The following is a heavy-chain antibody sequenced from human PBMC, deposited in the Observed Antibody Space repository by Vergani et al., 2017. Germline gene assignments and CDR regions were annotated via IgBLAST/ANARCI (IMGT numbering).Heavy chain of an antibody. J-gene: IGHJ6*02. CDR3: ARERAIVATDGMDV. D-gene: IGHD5-12*01. CDR2: INSDGSST. Sequence: EVQLVESGGGLVQPGGSLRLSCAASGFTFSSYWMHWVRQAPGKGLVWVSRINSDGSSTSYADSVKGRFTISRDNAKHTLYLQMNSLRAEDAAVYYGARERAIVATDGMDVWGQGTTVTVSS. CDR1: GFTFSSYW. V-gene: IGHV3-74*01.